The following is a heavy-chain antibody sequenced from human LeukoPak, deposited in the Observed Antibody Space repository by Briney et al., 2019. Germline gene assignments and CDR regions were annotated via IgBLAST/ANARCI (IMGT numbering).Heavy chain of an antibody. J-gene: IGHJ3*02. CDR1: GGSIRSYY. Sequence: SETLSLTCSVSGGSIRSYYWSWIRQPAGKGLEWIGRIYTSGSTNYNPSLTSRVTMSIDRSKNEFSLKLSSVTAADTAVYYCARDQGSSGYYYAFDIWGQGTMVTVSS. CDR3: ARDQGSSGYYYAFDI. V-gene: IGHV4-4*07. CDR2: IYTSGST. D-gene: IGHD3-22*01.